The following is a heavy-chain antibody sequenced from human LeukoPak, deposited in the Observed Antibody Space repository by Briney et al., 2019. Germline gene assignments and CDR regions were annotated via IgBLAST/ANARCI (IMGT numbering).Heavy chain of an antibody. CDR2: IKQDGSEK. Sequence: GGSLRLSCAASEFTFSSYWMSWVRQAPGKGLEWVANIKQDGSEKYYVGSVKGRFTISRDNAKNSLYLQMNSLRAEDTAVYYCAKWGPYDILTGRINWGQGTLVTVSS. J-gene: IGHJ4*02. V-gene: IGHV3-7*03. CDR3: AKWGPYDILTGRIN. CDR1: EFTFSSYW. D-gene: IGHD3-9*01.